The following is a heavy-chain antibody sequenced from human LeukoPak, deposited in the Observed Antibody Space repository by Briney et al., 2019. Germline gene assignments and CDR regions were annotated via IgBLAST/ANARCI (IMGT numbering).Heavy chain of an antibody. D-gene: IGHD5-18*01. CDR1: GFTFSSYA. V-gene: IGHV3-23*01. J-gene: IGHJ4*02. CDR3: AKDGSGYSYGSDYFDY. Sequence: GGSLRLSCAASGFTFSSYAMSWVRQAPGKGLEWVSAISGSGGSTYYADSVKGRFTISRDNSKNTLYLQMNSLRAEDTAVYYCAKDGSGYSYGSDYFDYWGQGTPVTVSS. CDR2: ISGSGGST.